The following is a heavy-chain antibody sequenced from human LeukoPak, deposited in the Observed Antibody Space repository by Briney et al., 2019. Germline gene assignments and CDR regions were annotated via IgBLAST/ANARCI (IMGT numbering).Heavy chain of an antibody. J-gene: IGHJ4*02. D-gene: IGHD3-22*01. CDR3: ATYYYDSSGYSFHFDS. Sequence: SETLSLTCTLSGGSITSYYWNWIRQPPGKALEWIGDFYYTGSTNYNPSLKSRVTMSVDTSKNQFSLKLSSVTAADTAVYYCATYYYDSSGYSFHFDSWGQGTLVTVSS. CDR2: FYYTGST. V-gene: IGHV4-59*01. CDR1: GGSITSYY.